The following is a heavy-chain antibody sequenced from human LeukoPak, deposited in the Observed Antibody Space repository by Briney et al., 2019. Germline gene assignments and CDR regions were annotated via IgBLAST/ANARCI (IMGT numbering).Heavy chain of an antibody. CDR1: GFTVSGNY. CDR3: ATLGRYGSVPYYFVQ. V-gene: IGHV3-53*01. J-gene: IGHJ4*02. D-gene: IGHD5-24*01. Sequence: GGSLRLSCAASGFTVSGNYVNWVAQAPGKGLEWVSVIHSGGNTYYADSVKGRFTISRDNSKNTVYLQMNSLRAEDTAVYYCATLGRYGSVPYYFVQWGQMPLVTVSS. CDR2: IHSGGNT.